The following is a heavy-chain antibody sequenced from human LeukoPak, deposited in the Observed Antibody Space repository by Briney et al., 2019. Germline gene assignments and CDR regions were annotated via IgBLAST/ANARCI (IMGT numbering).Heavy chain of an antibody. CDR2: IYYSGGT. CDR3: ARSSEGRYYYDSSGYSYYYYYMDV. J-gene: IGHJ6*03. V-gene: IGHV4-59*01. Sequence: SETLSLTCTVSGGSISSYYWSWIRQPPGKGLEWIGYIYYSGGTNNNPSLKSRVTLSVDTSKNQFSLKLTSVTAADTAVYYCARSSEGRYYYDSSGYSYYYYYMDVWGKGTTVTISS. CDR1: GGSISSYY. D-gene: IGHD3-22*01.